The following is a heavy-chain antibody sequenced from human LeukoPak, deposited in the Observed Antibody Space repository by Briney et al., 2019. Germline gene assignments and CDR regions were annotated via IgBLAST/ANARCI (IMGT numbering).Heavy chain of an antibody. CDR2: IYYSGST. Sequence: PSETLSLTCTVSGGSVSIASYSWSWIRQPPGKGLEWIGYIYYSGSTKYNPSLKSRVTMSVATSKNQFSLKVNSVTAADSAVYYCARERATAFDAFGIWGQGTLVTVSS. V-gene: IGHV4-61*01. CDR1: GGSVSIASYS. J-gene: IGHJ3*02. CDR3: ARERATAFDAFGI.